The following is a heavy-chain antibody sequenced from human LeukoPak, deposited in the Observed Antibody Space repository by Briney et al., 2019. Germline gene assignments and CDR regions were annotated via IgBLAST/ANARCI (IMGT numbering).Heavy chain of an antibody. CDR1: GFTFSGYW. CDR3: AKSGDFSPYSRKRVFDY. Sequence: PGGSLRLSCAVSGFTFSGYWMSWVRQAPGKGLEWVANIKQDGSEKYYVDSVKGRFTISRDNAKNSLYLQMNSLRAEDTAVYYCAKSGDFSPYSRKRVFDYWGQGTLVTVSS. D-gene: IGHD6-13*01. V-gene: IGHV3-7*03. J-gene: IGHJ4*02. CDR2: IKQDGSEK.